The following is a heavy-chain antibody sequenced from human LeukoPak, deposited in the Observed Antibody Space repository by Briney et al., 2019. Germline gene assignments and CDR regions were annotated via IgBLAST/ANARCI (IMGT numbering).Heavy chain of an antibody. CDR3: ARVPSDYGVYYFDY. CDR2: IYFSGNT. J-gene: IGHJ4*02. D-gene: IGHD4-17*01. Sequence: SGTLSLTCTVSGGSISSGGHHWSWIRQHPGKGLEWIGYIYFSGNTYYNPSLKSRVTISVDTSKNQFSLKLSSVTAADTAVYYCARVPSDYGVYYFDYWGQGTLVTVSS. CDR1: GGSISSGGHH. V-gene: IGHV4-31*03.